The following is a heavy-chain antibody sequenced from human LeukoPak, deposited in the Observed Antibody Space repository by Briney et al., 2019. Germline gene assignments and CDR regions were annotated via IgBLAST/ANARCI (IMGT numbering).Heavy chain of an antibody. CDR2: INPNSGGT. Sequence: APVKVSCKASGYTFTGYYMHWVRQAPGQGLEWMGWINPNSGGTNYAQKFQGRVTMTRDTSISTAYMELSRLRSDDTAVYYCARASRRLLLNLFDYWGQGTLVTVSS. J-gene: IGHJ4*02. D-gene: IGHD3-22*01. CDR3: ARASRRLLLNLFDY. CDR1: GYTFTGYY. V-gene: IGHV1-2*02.